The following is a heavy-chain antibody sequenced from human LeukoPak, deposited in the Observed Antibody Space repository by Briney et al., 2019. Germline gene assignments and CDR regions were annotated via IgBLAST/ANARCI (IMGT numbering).Heavy chain of an antibody. J-gene: IGHJ5*02. CDR2: MNPNSGNT. V-gene: IGHV1-8*01. CDR3: ARGTNKYDGGNSGSAWFDP. CDR1: GYTFTSYD. Sequence: GASVKVSCKASGYTFTSYDINWVRQATGLGPEWMGWMNPNSGNTGYAQKFQGRVTMTRNTSISTAYLELSSLTSEDTAVYYCARGTNKYDGGNSGSAWFDPWGRGSLVTVSS. D-gene: IGHD4-23*01.